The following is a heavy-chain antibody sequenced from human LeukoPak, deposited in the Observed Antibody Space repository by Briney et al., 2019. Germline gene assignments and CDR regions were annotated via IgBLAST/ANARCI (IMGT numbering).Heavy chain of an antibody. CDR2: IIPILGIA. J-gene: IGHJ3*02. V-gene: IGHV1-69*04. Sequence: SVKVSCKASGGTFSSYAISWVRQAPGQGLEWMGRIIPILGIANYAQKFQGRVTITADKSTSTAYMELSSLRSEDTAVYYCARVGSSSWRDAFDIWGQGTMVTVSS. D-gene: IGHD6-13*01. CDR3: ARVGSSSWRDAFDI. CDR1: GGTFSSYA.